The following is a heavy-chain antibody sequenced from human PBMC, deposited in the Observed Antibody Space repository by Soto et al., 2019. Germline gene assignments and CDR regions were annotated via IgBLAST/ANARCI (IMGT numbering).Heavy chain of an antibody. J-gene: IGHJ5*02. CDR2: INPNSGGT. D-gene: IGHD3-3*01. CDR3: AREFRVLRFLEWLPQYNWFDP. V-gene: IGHV1-2*04. Sequence: GASVKVSCKASGYTFTGYYMHWVRQAPGQGLEWMGWINPNSGGTNYAQKFQGWVTMTRATSISTAYMELSRLRSDDTAVYYCAREFRVLRFLEWLPQYNWFDPWGQGTLVTVSS. CDR1: GYTFTGYY.